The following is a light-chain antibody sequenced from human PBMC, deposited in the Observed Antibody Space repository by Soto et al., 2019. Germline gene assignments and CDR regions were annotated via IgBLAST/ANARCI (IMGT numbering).Light chain of an antibody. CDR2: KDT. Sequence: SYELTQPPSVSVSPGQTARITCSGDALPKQYAHWYQQKPGQGPVLVMYKDTERPSGIPERLSGSTSGTTVTLTISGVQAEDEADYYCQSADTTGTDVVFGGGTQLTVL. CDR3: QSADTTGTDVV. CDR1: ALPKQY. V-gene: IGLV3-25*02. J-gene: IGLJ2*01.